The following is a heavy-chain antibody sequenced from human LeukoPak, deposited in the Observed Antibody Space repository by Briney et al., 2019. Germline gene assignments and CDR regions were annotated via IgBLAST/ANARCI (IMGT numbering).Heavy chain of an antibody. V-gene: IGHV1-46*01. CDR2: INPSGGST. J-gene: IGHJ4*02. CDR1: GYTFTSYY. Sequence: GASVKVSCKASGYTFTSYYMHWVRQASGQGLEWMGIINPSGGSTSYAQKFQGRVTMTRDTSTSTVYMELSSLRSEDTAVYYCARSFYYYDSSGYCFDYWGQGTLVTVSS. CDR3: ARSFYYYDSSGYCFDY. D-gene: IGHD3-22*01.